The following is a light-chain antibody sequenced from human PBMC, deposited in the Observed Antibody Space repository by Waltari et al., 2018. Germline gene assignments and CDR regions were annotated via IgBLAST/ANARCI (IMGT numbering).Light chain of an antibody. CDR2: QRS. Sequence: QSLCPSDGNTYLKWFQQWTGQYPKLLICQRSNRHSGVPDRLSDSWSGTNVTLKISRGGSVDVGVYYCKRGTHWPRTFGQGTQV. V-gene: IGKV2-30*02. J-gene: IGKJ1*01. CDR1: QSLCPSDGNTY. CDR3: KRGTHWPRT.